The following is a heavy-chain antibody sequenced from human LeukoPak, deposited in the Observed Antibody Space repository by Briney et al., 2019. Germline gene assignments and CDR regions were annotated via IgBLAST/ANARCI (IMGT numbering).Heavy chain of an antibody. V-gene: IGHV4-4*07. CDR2: IYSSGGT. CDR1: GGSISSYY. CDR3: ARVIAAAYVD. Sequence: SETLSLTCTVSGGSISSYYWSWIRQPAGKGLEWLGRIYSSGGTNYNPSLKSRVTISLDTSKNHFSLELSSVTAADTAVYYCARVIAAAYVDWGQGTLVTVSS. J-gene: IGHJ4*02. D-gene: IGHD6-13*01.